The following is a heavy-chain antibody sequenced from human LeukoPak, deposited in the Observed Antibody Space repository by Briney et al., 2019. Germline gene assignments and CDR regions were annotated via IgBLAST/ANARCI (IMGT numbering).Heavy chain of an antibody. J-gene: IGHJ6*03. CDR1: GFTFSSYN. V-gene: IGHV3-48*04. D-gene: IGHD2-2*01. CDR3: ARVPNLHCRSTSGYHYYYYMDG. CDR2: ISSSSSTI. Sequence: PGGSLRLSCAASGFTFSSYNMNWVRQAPGKGLEWVSYISSSSSTIYYAAPVKGRFTTSRDNAKNSLYLQMNSLRAEDTAVYYCARVPNLHCRSTSGYHYYYYMDGWGKRTTVTVS.